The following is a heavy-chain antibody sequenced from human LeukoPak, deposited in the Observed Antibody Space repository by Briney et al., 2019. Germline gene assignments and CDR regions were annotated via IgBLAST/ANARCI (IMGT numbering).Heavy chain of an antibody. J-gene: IGHJ4*02. D-gene: IGHD6-6*01. CDR2: IYSGGST. V-gene: IGHV3-66*01. CDR1: GFTFSSYA. CDR3: ARDPSIAARQDGY. Sequence: GGSLRLSCAASGFTFSSYAMSWVRQAPGKGLEWVSVIYSGGSTYYADSVKGRFTISRDNSKNTLYLQMNSLRAEDTAVYYCARDPSIAARQDGYWGQGTLVTVSS.